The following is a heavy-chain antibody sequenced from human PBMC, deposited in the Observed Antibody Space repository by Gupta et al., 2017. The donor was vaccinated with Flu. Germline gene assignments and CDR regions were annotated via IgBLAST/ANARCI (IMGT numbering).Heavy chain of an antibody. CDR2: ISWNSGSI. Sequence: EVLLVESGAGLVQPGCTLRLSCTASGFPFDDYAMHWFRQAPGKGLEWVSGISWNSGSIGYADSVKGRFTISRDNAKNSLYLQMNSLRAEDTALYYCAKAPAYNWNRDAFDIWGQGTMVTVSS. D-gene: IGHD1-20*01. CDR3: AKAPAYNWNRDAFDI. CDR1: GFPFDDYA. V-gene: IGHV3-9*01. J-gene: IGHJ3*02.